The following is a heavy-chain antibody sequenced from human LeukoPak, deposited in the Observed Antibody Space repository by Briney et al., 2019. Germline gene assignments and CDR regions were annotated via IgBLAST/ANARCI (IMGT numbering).Heavy chain of an antibody. CDR2: INHSGST. J-gene: IGHJ6*02. CDR1: GGSFSGYY. V-gene: IGHV4-34*01. Sequence: PSETLSLTCAVYGGSFSGYYWSWIRQPPGKGLEWIGEINHSGSTNYNPSLKSRVTISVDTSKNQFSLKPSSVTAADTAVYYCARGKGYYYYYGMDVWGQGTTVTVSS. CDR3: ARGKGYYYYYGMDV.